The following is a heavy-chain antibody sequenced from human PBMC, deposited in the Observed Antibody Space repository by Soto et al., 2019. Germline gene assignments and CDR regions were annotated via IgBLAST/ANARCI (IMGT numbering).Heavy chain of an antibody. CDR3: AREEVDYYYYYYMDV. Sequence: ASVKVSCKASGGTFSSYTISWVRQAPGQGLEWMGRIIPILGIANYAQKFQGRVTITADKSTSTAYMELSSLRSEDTAVYYCAREEVDYYYYYYMDVWGKGTTVTVSS. CDR1: GGTFSSYT. J-gene: IGHJ6*03. V-gene: IGHV1-69*04. D-gene: IGHD3-9*01. CDR2: IIPILGIA.